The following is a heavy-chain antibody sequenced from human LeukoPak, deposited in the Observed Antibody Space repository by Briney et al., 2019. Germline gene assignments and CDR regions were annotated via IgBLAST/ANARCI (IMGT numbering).Heavy chain of an antibody. J-gene: IGHJ4*02. CDR3: ARDQAARPLKGLED. CDR2: ISSSSSYI. D-gene: IGHD6-6*01. CDR1: GFTFSSYS. Sequence: TGGSLRLSCAASGFTFSSYSMNWVRQAPGKGLEWVSSISSSSSYIYYADSVKGRFTIPRDNAKNSLYLQMNSLRAEDTAVYYCARDQAARPLKGLEDWGQGTLVTVSS. V-gene: IGHV3-21*01.